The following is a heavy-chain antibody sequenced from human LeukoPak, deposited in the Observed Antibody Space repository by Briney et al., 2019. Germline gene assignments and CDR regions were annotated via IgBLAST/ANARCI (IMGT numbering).Heavy chain of an antibody. CDR2: ISGSGGST. D-gene: IGHD4-17*01. Sequence: GGSLRLSCAASGFSVSNSYMYWVRQAPGKGLEWVSAISGSGGSTYYADSVEGRFTISRDNSKNTLYLQMNSLRAEDTAVYYCAKTYGDYWGQGTLVTVSS. J-gene: IGHJ4*02. CDR3: AKTYGDY. CDR1: GFSVSNSY. V-gene: IGHV3-23*01.